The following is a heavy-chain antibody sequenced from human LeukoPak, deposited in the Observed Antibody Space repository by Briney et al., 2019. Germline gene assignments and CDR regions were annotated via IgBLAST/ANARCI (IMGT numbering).Heavy chain of an antibody. CDR3: AGDIKTAAVDY. CDR2: INPNSGGT. J-gene: IGHJ4*02. CDR1: GYTFTGYY. D-gene: IGHD6-25*01. V-gene: IGHV1-2*02. Sequence: GASVKVSCKASGYTFTGYYMHWVGKAPGQGLGWMGWINPNSGGTNYAQKFQGRVAMTRDTSISTAYMELSRLRSDDTAVYYCAGDIKTAAVDYWGQGTLVTVSS.